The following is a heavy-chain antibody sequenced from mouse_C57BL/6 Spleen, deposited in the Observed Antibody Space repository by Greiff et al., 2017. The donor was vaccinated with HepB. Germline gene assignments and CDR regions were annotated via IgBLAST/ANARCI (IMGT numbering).Heavy chain of an antibody. CDR1: GYTFTSYW. CDR3: ARDGSSYDWYFDV. V-gene: IGHV1-53*01. CDR2: INPSNGGT. D-gene: IGHD1-1*01. J-gene: IGHJ1*03. Sequence: VQLKQPGTELVKPGASVKLSCKASGYTFTSYWMHWVKQRPGQGLEWIGNINPSNGGTNYNEKFKSKATLTVDKSSSTAYMQLSSLTSEDSAVYYCARDGSSYDWYFDVWGTGTTVTVSS.